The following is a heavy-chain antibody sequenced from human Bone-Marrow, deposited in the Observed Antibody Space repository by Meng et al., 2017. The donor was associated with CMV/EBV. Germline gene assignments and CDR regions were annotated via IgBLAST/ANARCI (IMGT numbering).Heavy chain of an antibody. J-gene: IGHJ3*02. CDR3: ARERYRSCSSTSCRPIDI. V-gene: IGHV4-59*01. CDR1: GGSISSYY. CDR2: IYYSGST. D-gene: IGHD2-2*01. Sequence: SETLSLTCTVSGGSISSYYWSWIRRPPGKGLEWIGYIYYSGSTNYNPSLKRRVTISVDTSKNQFSLKLSSVTAADTAVYYCARERYRSCSSTSCRPIDIWGQGTMVTVSS.